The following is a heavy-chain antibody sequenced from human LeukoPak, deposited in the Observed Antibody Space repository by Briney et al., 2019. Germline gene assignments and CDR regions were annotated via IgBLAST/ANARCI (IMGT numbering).Heavy chain of an antibody. CDR2: INPNSGGT. CDR1: GYTFTDYY. CDR3: ARVLWFGEWR. J-gene: IGHJ4*02. D-gene: IGHD3-10*01. V-gene: IGHV1-2*02. Sequence: ASVKVSCKASGYTFTDYYTHWVRQAPGQGLEWMGWINPNSGGTNYAQKFQGRVTMTRDTSISTAYMELSRLRSDDTAVYYCARVLWFGEWRWGQGTLVTVSS.